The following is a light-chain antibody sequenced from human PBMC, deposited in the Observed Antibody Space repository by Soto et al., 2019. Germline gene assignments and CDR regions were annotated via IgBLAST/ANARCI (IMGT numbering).Light chain of an antibody. CDR2: DAS. CDR3: QQLNSYPLT. Sequence: AIQITQSPSSLSSSLGYRVTITFRASQGIGNDLGWYQQKPGKAPKLLIYDASSLESGVPSRFSGSGSGTEFTLSISSLQPDDIATYYCQQLNSYPLTFGGGTKVDIK. CDR1: QGIGND. V-gene: IGKV1-13*02. J-gene: IGKJ4*01.